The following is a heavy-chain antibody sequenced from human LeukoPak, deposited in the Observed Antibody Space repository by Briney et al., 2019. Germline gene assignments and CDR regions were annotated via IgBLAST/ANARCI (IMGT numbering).Heavy chain of an antibody. CDR2: INHSGST. D-gene: IGHD3-22*01. Sequence: SETLSLTCAVYGGSFSGYYWIWIRQPPGKGLEWIGEINHSGSTNYNPSLKSRVTISVDTSKNQFSLKLSSVTAADTAVYYCARGDSSGYDWGQGTLVTVSS. J-gene: IGHJ4*02. CDR1: GGSFSGYY. CDR3: ARGDSSGYD. V-gene: IGHV4-34*01.